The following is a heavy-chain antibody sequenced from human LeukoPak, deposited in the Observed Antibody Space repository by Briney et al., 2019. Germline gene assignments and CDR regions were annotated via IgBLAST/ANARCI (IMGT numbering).Heavy chain of an antibody. CDR1: GFIFRTYG. CDR3: AKEGTAQISTWYDY. V-gene: IGHV3-30*18. Sequence: GGSLRLSCAASGFIFRTYGMHWVRQAPGKGLEWVAVVSYEGKSQYYADSVRGRFTISRDNSKNMLYLQMNSLRGEDAAVYYCAKEGTAQISTWYDYWGQGTLVTVSS. D-gene: IGHD6-13*01. CDR2: VSYEGKSQ. J-gene: IGHJ4*02.